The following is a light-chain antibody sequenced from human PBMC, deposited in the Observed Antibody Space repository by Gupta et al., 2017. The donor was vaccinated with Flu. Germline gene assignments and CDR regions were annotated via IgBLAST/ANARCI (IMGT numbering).Light chain of an antibody. Sequence: GDRVTITCRASQGIGNFLAWIQQRPGKAPKSLIHSASTLQSGVSSNFSGSGSGTDFTLIIGSLLPEDVATYYCQQYNTFPLTFGGGTKVNIK. CDR2: SAS. CDR3: QQYNTFPLT. CDR1: QGIGNF. J-gene: IGKJ4*01. V-gene: IGKV1-16*02.